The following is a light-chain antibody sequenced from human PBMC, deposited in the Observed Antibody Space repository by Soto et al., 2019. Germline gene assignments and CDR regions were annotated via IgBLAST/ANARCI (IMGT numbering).Light chain of an antibody. CDR3: QQRSNWPPT. CDR1: HSVGTY. V-gene: IGKV3-11*01. CDR2: DTS. Sequence: EIVLTQSPATLSLSPGERATLSCRASHSVGTYLTWYQQKPGQAPRLLIYDTSNRATGIPARFSGSGSGTDFTLTISSLEPEDFAVYYCQQRSNWPPTFGQGTKLEIK. J-gene: IGKJ2*01.